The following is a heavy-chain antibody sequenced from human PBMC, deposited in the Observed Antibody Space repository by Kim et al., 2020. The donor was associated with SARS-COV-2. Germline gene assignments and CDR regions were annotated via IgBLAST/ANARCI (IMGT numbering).Heavy chain of an antibody. V-gene: IGHV3-73*01. Sequence: GGSLRLSCAASGFTFSGSAMHWVRQASGKGLEWVGRIRSKANSYATAYAASVKCRFTISRDDSKNTAYLQMNSLKTEDTAVYYCNRALDGLWFGESNYYYGGDVWGQGPTGSVSS. CDR3: NRALDGLWFGESNYYYGGDV. CDR2: IRSKANSYAT. D-gene: IGHD3-10*01. J-gene: IGHJ6*02. CDR1: GFTFSGSA.